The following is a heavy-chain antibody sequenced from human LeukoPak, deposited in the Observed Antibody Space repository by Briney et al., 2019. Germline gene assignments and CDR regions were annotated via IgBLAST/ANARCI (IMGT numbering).Heavy chain of an antibody. Sequence: GGSLRLSCAASGFTFSTYWMSWVRQAPGKGLEWVSYISSSSSTIYYADSVKDRFTISRDNAKNLLYLQMNSLRAEDTAVYYCARSPDGYSYGYLYWGQGTLVTVSS. D-gene: IGHD5-18*01. J-gene: IGHJ4*02. CDR3: ARSPDGYSYGYLY. CDR2: ISSSSSTI. CDR1: GFTFSTYW. V-gene: IGHV3-48*04.